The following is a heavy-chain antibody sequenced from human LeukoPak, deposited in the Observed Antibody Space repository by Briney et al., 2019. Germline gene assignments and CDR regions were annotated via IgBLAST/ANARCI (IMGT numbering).Heavy chain of an antibody. Sequence: SETLSPTCTVSGGSISSYYWSWIRQPPGKGLEWIVYIYYSGSTNYNPSLKSRVTISVDTSKNQFPLKLSSVTAADTAVYYCARGSLNYDFSYGSGSYSIDYWGQGTLGTVSS. D-gene: IGHD3-10*01. CDR1: GGSISSYY. V-gene: IGHV4-59*01. CDR3: ARGSLNYDFSYGSGSYSIDY. J-gene: IGHJ4*02. CDR2: IYYSGST.